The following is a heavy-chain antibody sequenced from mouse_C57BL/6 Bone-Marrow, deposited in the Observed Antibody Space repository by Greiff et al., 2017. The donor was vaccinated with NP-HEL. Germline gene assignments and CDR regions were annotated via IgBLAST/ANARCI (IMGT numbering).Heavy chain of an antibody. CDR2: INPDSSTI. D-gene: IGHD4-1*01. CDR3: ARQDWDEYYFDY. Sequence: EVKIQESGGGLVQPGGSLKLSCAASGIDFSRYWMSWVRRAPGKGLEWIGEINPDSSTINYAPSLKDKFIISRDNAKNTLYLQMSKVRSEDTALYYCARQDWDEYYFDYWGQGTTLTVSS. CDR1: GIDFSRYW. J-gene: IGHJ2*01. V-gene: IGHV4-1*01.